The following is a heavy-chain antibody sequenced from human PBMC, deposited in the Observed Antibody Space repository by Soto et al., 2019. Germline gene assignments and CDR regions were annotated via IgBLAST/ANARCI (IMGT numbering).Heavy chain of an antibody. V-gene: IGHV3-11*06. CDR2: IGSSSRYT. Sequence: PGGSLRLSCVVSGFSFSDYYMSWIRQAPGKGLEWVSYIGSSSRYTNYADSVKGRFIISRDNAKKSLYLQMNNLRAEDTAIYCCVRPVVAETYDAFDIWGQGTMVTVSS. J-gene: IGHJ3*02. CDR3: VRPVVAETYDAFDI. CDR1: GFSFSDYY. D-gene: IGHD2-15*01.